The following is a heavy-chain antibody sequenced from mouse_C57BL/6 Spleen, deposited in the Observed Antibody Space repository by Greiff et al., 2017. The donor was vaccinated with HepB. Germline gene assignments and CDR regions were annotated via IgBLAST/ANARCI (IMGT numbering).Heavy chain of an antibody. D-gene: IGHD1-1*01. V-gene: IGHV1-80*01. J-gene: IGHJ2*01. CDR1: GYAFSSYW. CDR3: ATTVVANFDY. CDR2: IYPGDGDT. Sequence: QVHVKQSGAELVKPGASVKISCKASGYAFSSYWMNWVKQRPGKGLEWIGQIYPGDGDTNYNGKFKGKATLTADKSSSTAYMQLSSLTSEDSAVYFCATTVVANFDYWGQGTTLTVSS.